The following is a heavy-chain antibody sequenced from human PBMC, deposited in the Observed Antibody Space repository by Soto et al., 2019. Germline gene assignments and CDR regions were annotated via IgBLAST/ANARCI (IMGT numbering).Heavy chain of an antibody. V-gene: IGHV3-21*01. CDR2: INGRGNYI. CDR3: AREDGIVGATSAFDY. J-gene: IGHJ4*02. CDR1: GFSFSTYN. D-gene: IGHD1-26*01. Sequence: VQLVESGGGLVKPGGSLRLSCAASGFSFSTYNMNWVRQAPGKGLEWVSSINGRGNYIYYADSVKGRFTISRDNAKNSLYLQMNSLRAEDTAVYYCAREDGIVGATSAFDYWGQGTLVTVSS.